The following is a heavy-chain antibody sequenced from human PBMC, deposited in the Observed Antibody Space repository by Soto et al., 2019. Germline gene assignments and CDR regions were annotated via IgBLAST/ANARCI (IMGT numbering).Heavy chain of an antibody. CDR3: ARNRVGPFDY. V-gene: IGHV3-33*01. Sequence: QVQLVESGGGVVQPGRSLRLSCAASGFTFSSYGMHWVRQAPGKGLEWVAVVWYDGTNKYYADSVKGRFTVSRDNSKNTLYLQMNSLRAEDTAVYYCARNRVGPFDYWGQGTLVTVSS. CDR1: GFTFSSYG. D-gene: IGHD1-26*01. CDR2: VWYDGTNK. J-gene: IGHJ4*02.